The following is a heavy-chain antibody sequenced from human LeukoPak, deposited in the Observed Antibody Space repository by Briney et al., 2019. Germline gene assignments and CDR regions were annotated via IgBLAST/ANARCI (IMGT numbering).Heavy chain of an antibody. J-gene: IGHJ4*02. V-gene: IGHV1-18*01. CDR2: ISAYNGNT. Sequence: ASVKVSCKASGYTFTSYGISWVRQAPGQGLEWMGWISAYNGNTNYAQKLQGRVTMSRDTSTSTVYMELSSLRSEDTAVYYCARDTYYYDSSGSPFGYWGQGTLVTVSS. D-gene: IGHD3-22*01. CDR1: GYTFTSYG. CDR3: ARDTYYYDSSGSPFGY.